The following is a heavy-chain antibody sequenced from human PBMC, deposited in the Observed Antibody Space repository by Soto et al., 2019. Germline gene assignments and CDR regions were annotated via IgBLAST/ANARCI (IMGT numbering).Heavy chain of an antibody. V-gene: IGHV3-48*01. CDR2: ISSSSTI. CDR1: GFTFSSYS. J-gene: IGHJ4*02. CDR3: ARTPRAPDYGDYYRMGYFDY. D-gene: IGHD4-17*01. Sequence: GGSLRLSCAASGFTFSSYSMNWVRQAPGKGLEWVSYISSSSTIYYADSVKGRFTISRDNAKNSLYLQMNSLRAEDTAVYYCARTPRAPDYGDYYRMGYFDYWGQGTLVTVSS.